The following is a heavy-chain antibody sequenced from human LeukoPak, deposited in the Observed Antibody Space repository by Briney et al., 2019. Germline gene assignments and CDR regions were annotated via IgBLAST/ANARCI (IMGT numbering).Heavy chain of an antibody. J-gene: IGHJ4*02. V-gene: IGHV3-23*01. D-gene: IGHD2-21*01. CDR3: AKASLGESRWYFDY. CDR2: ISGSGGST. CDR1: GFTFSSYA. Sequence: GGSLRLSCAASGFTFSSYAMGWVRQAPGKGLEWVSAISGSGGSTYYADSVKGRFTISRDNSKNTLYLQMNSLRAEDTAVYYCAKASLGESRWYFDYWGQGTLVTVSS.